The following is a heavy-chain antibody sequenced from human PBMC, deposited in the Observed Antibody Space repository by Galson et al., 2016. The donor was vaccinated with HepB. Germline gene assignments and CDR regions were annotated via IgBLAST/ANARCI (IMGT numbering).Heavy chain of an antibody. Sequence: SLRLSCAASGFTFSNYVMTWVRQAPGKGLEWVSGISWNSDSIGYADSVKGRFTISRDTAKNSLYLQMNSLRAEDTALYYCAKSDCSSTSCFPDYWGQGTLVTVSS. V-gene: IGHV3-9*01. CDR3: AKSDCSSTSCFPDY. J-gene: IGHJ4*02. D-gene: IGHD2-2*01. CDR1: GFTFSNYV. CDR2: ISWNSDSI.